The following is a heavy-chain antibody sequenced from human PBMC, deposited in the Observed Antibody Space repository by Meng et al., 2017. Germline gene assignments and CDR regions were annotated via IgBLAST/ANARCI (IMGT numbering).Heavy chain of an antibody. V-gene: IGHV3-30*16. Sequence: QVQVVESGGYVVPPGRSLTLPCAASGFIFSNYEMHWVRQAPGKGLEWVACITKDGSRKYYLGSVRGRFTISRDNSKNTLYLEMNSLRSEDTALYYCARDFDYWGQGTLVTVSS. CDR1: GFIFSNYE. CDR2: ITKDGSRK. J-gene: IGHJ4*02. CDR3: ARDFDY.